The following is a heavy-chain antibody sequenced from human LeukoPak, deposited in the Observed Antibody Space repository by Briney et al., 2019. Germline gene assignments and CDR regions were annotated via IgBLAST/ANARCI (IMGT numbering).Heavy chain of an antibody. CDR2: INPTGGST. CDR1: GYTFTSYF. Sequence: ASVKVSCKASGYTFTSYFIHCVRQAPGEGLEWMGIINPTGGSTRYAQKFQGRVTMTRDTSTSTVYMELSSLRSEDTAVYYCARGQVTATDGFDIWGQGTTVIVSS. CDR3: ARGQVTATDGFDI. D-gene: IGHD2-21*02. J-gene: IGHJ3*02. V-gene: IGHV1-46*01.